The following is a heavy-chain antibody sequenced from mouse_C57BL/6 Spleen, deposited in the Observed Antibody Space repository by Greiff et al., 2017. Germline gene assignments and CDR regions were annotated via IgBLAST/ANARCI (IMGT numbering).Heavy chain of an antibody. CDR1: GFCLTSYY. CDR3: AADYYGSSYGCWYFDV. CDR2: THLGCGNT. V-gene: IGHV1-66*01. D-gene: IGHD1-1*01. Sequence: QVPLQLSGPGLVKPGATVKITCKASGFCLTSYYIHWVKQRPGPGRALMGWTHLGCGNTKYNETFKGKATLKADTSSSTAYMQLSRLTSEDSAVYYCAADYYGSSYGCWYFDVWGTGTTVTVSS. J-gene: IGHJ1*03.